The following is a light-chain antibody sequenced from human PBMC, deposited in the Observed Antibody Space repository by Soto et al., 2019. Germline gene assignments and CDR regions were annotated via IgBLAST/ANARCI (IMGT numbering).Light chain of an antibody. J-gene: IGKJ3*01. CDR1: QSVNRN. CDR3: QQYNIWPPEVT. Sequence: EKVMTQSPATLSVSPWYSATLSFSAVQSVNRNLAWYQQKPGQTPRLLIYGASTRAAGVPVRFSGSGSGTDFNLTISSLQSEDFAIYYCQQYNIWPPEVTFGPGTKVDIK. V-gene: IGKV3-15*01. CDR2: GAS.